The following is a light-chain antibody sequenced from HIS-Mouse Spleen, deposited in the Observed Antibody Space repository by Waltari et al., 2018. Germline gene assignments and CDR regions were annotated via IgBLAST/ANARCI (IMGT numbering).Light chain of an antibody. CDR2: EDS. V-gene: IGLV3-10*01. Sequence: SYELTQPPSVSVSPGQTARITCSGDALQKKYAYWYQQNAGQATGLVIYEDSKRPSGIPERFSGSSSGTMATLTISGAQVEDEADYYCYSTDSSGNHRVFGGGTKLTVL. J-gene: IGLJ2*01. CDR1: ALQKKY. CDR3: YSTDSSGNHRV.